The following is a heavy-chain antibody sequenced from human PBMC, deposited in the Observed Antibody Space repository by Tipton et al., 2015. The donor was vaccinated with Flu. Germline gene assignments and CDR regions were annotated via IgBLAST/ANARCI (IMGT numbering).Heavy chain of an antibody. J-gene: IGHJ4*02. V-gene: IGHV4-59*01. Sequence: TLSLTCTVSGDSISSDHWSWIRQPPGRGLEWIGFIYYSGNTNYNPSLKSRVTMSVDTSKNQFSLRLSSVTTADTAVYYCARLSYYDVDLKNFYFEGWGQGTLVTVSS. CDR1: GDSISSDH. D-gene: IGHD3-10*02. CDR3: ARLSYYDVDLKNFYFEG. CDR2: IYYSGNT.